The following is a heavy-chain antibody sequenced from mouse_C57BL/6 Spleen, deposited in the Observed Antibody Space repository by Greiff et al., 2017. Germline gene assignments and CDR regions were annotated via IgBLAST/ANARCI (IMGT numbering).Heavy chain of an antibody. CDR3: AGEGFAY. J-gene: IGHJ3*01. V-gene: IGHV3-6*01. CDR1: GYSITSGYY. Sequence: EVQLQESGPGLVKPSQSLSLTCSVTGYSITSGYYWNWIRQFPGNKLEWMGYISYDGSNNYNPSLKNRISITRDTSKNQFFLKLNSVTTEDTATYYCAGEGFAYWGQGTLVTVSA. CDR2: ISYDGSN.